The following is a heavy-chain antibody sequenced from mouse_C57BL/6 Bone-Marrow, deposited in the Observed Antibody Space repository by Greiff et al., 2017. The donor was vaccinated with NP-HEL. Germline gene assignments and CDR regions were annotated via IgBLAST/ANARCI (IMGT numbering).Heavy chain of an antibody. Sequence: EVQRVESGGGLVKPGGSLKLSCAASGFTFSSYAMSWVRQTPEKRLEWVATISDGGSYTYYPDNVKGRFTISRDNAKNNLYLQMSHLKSEDTAMYYCARAAYYYGSAAWFAYWGQGTLVTVSA. V-gene: IGHV5-4*01. CDR1: GFTFSSYA. J-gene: IGHJ3*01. D-gene: IGHD1-1*01. CDR2: ISDGGSYT. CDR3: ARAAYYYGSAAWFAY.